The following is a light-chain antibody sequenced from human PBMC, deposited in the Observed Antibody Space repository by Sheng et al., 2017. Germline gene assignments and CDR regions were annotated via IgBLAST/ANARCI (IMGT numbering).Light chain of an antibody. CDR2: GAS. Sequence: EIVLTQSPATLSLSPGERATLSCRASQSVSTYLAWYQQKPGQPPRLLIYGASTRATGIPARFSGSGSGTEFTLTISSLQSEDFAVYYCQQYNNWPLTFGQGYQGGNQT. CDR3: QQYNNWPLT. V-gene: IGKV3-15*01. J-gene: IGKJ1*01. CDR1: QSVSTY.